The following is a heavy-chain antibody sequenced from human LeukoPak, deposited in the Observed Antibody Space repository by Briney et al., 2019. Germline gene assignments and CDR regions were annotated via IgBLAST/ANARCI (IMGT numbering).Heavy chain of an antibody. V-gene: IGHV3-48*03. CDR2: ISISGGTI. CDR3: ARDLSYCTITSCSYYYYGMDV. D-gene: IGHD2-2*01. CDR1: GFAFSSYE. Sequence: PGGSLRLSCSASGFAFSSYEMNWVRQAPGKGLEWVSYISISGGTIYYADSVKGRFTISRDNAKNSLYLQMNSLRAEDTAVYYCARDLSYCTITSCSYYYYGMDVWGQGTTVTVSS. J-gene: IGHJ6*02.